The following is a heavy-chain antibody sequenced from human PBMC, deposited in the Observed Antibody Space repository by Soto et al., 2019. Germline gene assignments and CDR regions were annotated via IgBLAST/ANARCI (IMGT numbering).Heavy chain of an antibody. CDR2: ISSSSSYT. J-gene: IGHJ1*01. CDR1: GFTFSDYY. Sequence: PGGSLRLSCAGSGFTFSDYYMSWIRQAPGKGLEWVSYISSSSSYTNYADSVKGRFTISRDNAKNSLNLQMNSLRAEDTAVYYCASIGLAAAGIDPVSWQHWGQGTLVTVSS. CDR3: ASIGLAAAGIDPVSWQH. V-gene: IGHV3-11*03. D-gene: IGHD6-13*01.